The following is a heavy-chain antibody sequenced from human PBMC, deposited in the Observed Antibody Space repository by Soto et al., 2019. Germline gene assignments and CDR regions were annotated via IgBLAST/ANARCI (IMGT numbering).Heavy chain of an antibody. CDR3: ARYYYGSGSYPDY. V-gene: IGHV4-34*01. CDR2: INHSGST. D-gene: IGHD3-10*01. CDR1: GGSFSGYY. J-gene: IGHJ4*02. Sequence: TLSLTCAVYGGSFSGYYWSWIRQPPGKGLEWIGEINHSGSTNYNPSLKSRVTISVDTSKNQFSLKLSSVTAADTAVYYCARYYYGSGSYPDYWGQGTLVTVSS.